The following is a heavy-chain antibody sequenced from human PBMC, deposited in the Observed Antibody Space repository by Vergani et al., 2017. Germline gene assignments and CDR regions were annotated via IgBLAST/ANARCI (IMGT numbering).Heavy chain of an antibody. J-gene: IGHJ4*02. Sequence: QVQLVQSGAEVKKPGASVKVSCKASGYTFTGYYMHWVRQAPGQGLEWMGWINPNSGGTNYAQKFQGRITMTRDTSISTAYMELSRLGSDDTAVYYCARPYDILTGYPTLDYWGQGTLVTVSS. CDR1: GYTFTGYY. CDR2: INPNSGGT. V-gene: IGHV1-2*02. D-gene: IGHD3-9*01. CDR3: ARPYDILTGYPTLDY.